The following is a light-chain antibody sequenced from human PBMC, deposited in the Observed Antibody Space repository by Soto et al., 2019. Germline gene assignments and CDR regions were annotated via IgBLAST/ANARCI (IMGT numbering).Light chain of an antibody. Sequence: QSVMTQPPSVSAAPGQKVTSSCSGSSSNIGGNSVSWYQQLPGTAPTLLIYDDNKRPSGIPDRFSGSKSGTSATLGITGFQTGDEADYYCGSWDSSLSAYVFGTGTKLTVL. CDR2: DDN. J-gene: IGLJ1*01. V-gene: IGLV1-51*01. CDR1: SSNIGGNS. CDR3: GSWDSSLSAYV.